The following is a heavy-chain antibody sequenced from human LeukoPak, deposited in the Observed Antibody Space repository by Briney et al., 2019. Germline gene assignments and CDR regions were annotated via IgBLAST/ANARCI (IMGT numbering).Heavy chain of an antibody. J-gene: IGHJ4*02. D-gene: IGHD6-13*01. V-gene: IGHV1-18*01. CDR2: ISAYNGNT. Sequence: ASVKVPCKASGYTFTSYGISWVRQAPGQGLEWMGWISAYNGNTNYAQKLQGRVTMTTDTSTSTAYMELRSLRSDDTAVYYCARDKPGYSSSWYGGEPRHDYWGQGTLVNVSS. CDR3: ARDKPGYSSSWYGGEPRHDY. CDR1: GYTFTSYG.